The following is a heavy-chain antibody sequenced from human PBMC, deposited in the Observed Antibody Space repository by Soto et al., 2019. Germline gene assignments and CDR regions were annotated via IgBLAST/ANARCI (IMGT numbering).Heavy chain of an antibody. Sequence: QLQLQESGPGLVKPSETLSLTCTVSGGSISSSSYYWGWIRQPPGKGLEWIGSIYYSGSTYYNPSLKSRVTISVDTSKNQFSLKLSSVTAADTAVYYCARHPLPHYDILTGYIYPFDPWGQGTLVTVSS. D-gene: IGHD3-9*01. CDR2: IYYSGST. J-gene: IGHJ5*02. CDR1: GGSISSSSYY. CDR3: ARHPLPHYDILTGYIYPFDP. V-gene: IGHV4-39*01.